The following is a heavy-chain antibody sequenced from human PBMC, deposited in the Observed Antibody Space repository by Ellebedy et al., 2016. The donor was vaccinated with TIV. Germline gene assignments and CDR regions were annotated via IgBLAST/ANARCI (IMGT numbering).Heavy chain of an antibody. CDR1: GFTFSNYW. CDR3: ARGGYGRPFDC. CDR2: IKQDGSEK. J-gene: IGHJ4*02. D-gene: IGHD5-12*01. Sequence: GGSLRLSCAASGFTFSNYWMKWVRQAPGKGLEWVAYIKQDGSEKYYVDSVKGRFTISRDNAKNSLFLQMNSLRVEDTAVYFCARGGYGRPFDCWGQGTLVTVSS. V-gene: IGHV3-7*03.